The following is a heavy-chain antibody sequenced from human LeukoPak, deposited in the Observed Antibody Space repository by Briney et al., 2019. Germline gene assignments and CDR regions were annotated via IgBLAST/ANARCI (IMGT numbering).Heavy chain of an antibody. CDR1: GGTFSSYA. CDR2: IIPIFGTA. V-gene: IGHV1-69*05. CDR3: ARDHAYSNGFDY. Sequence: SVKVSCKASGGTFSSYAISWVRQAPGQGLEWMGRIIPIFGTANYAQKFQGRVTITTDESTSTAYMELSSLRAEDTAVYYCARDHAYSNGFDYWGQGTLVTVSS. D-gene: IGHD6-25*01. J-gene: IGHJ4*02.